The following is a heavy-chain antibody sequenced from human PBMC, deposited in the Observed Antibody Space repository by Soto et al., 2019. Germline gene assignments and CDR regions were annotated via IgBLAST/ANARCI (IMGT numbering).Heavy chain of an antibody. D-gene: IGHD4-17*01. V-gene: IGHV3-20*04. J-gene: IGHJ4*02. Sequence: PGGSLRLSCAASGFKFDISGMSWVRQAPGKGLEWVSGTNWNGGSTGYGDSVKGRFTISKDNAKKTLYLQMNSLRAEDTALYYCVKGRLEFDYWGQGTMVTVSS. CDR2: TNWNGGST. CDR1: GFKFDISG. CDR3: VKGRLEFDY.